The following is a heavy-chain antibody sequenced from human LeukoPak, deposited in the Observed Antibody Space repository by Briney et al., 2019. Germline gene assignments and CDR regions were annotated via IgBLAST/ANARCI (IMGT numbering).Heavy chain of an antibody. V-gene: IGHV3-9*01. J-gene: IGHJ4*02. Sequence: GGSLRLSCAASGFTFSSYAMSWVRQAPGKGLEWVSGISWNSGSIGYADSVKGRFTISRDNAKNSLYLQMNSLRAEDTALYYCAKVSGGTDYWGQGTLVTVSS. CDR1: GFTFSSYA. CDR2: ISWNSGSI. CDR3: AKVSGGTDY.